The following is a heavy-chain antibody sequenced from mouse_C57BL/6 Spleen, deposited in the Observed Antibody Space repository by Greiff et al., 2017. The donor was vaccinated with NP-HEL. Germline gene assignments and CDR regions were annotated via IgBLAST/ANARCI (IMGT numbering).Heavy chain of an antibody. J-gene: IGHJ4*01. D-gene: IGHD2-4*01. Sequence: VQLQQSGAELVRPGTSVKVSCKASGYAFTNYLIEWVKQRPGQGLEWIGVINPGSGGTNYNEKFKGKATLTADKSSSTAYMQLSSLTSEDSAVYFWARLDEYDVGNYAMDYWGQGTSVTVSS. CDR3: ARLDEYDVGNYAMDY. V-gene: IGHV1-54*01. CDR1: GYAFTNYL. CDR2: INPGSGGT.